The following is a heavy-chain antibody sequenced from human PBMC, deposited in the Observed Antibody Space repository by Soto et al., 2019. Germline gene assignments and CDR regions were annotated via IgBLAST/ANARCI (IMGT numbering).Heavy chain of an antibody. CDR3: AKGIEILRYFDEDWYFDL. Sequence: GGSLRLSCAASGFTFSSYAMSWVRQAPGKGLEWVSAISGSGGSTYYADSVKGRFTISRDNSKNTLYLQMNSLRAEDTAVYYCAKGIEILRYFDEDWYFDLWGRGTLVTVSS. D-gene: IGHD3-9*01. V-gene: IGHV3-23*01. CDR1: GFTFSSYA. CDR2: ISGSGGST. J-gene: IGHJ2*01.